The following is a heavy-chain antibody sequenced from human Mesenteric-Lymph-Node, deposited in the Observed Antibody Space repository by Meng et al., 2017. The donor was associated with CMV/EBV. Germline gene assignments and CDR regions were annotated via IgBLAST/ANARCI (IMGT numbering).Heavy chain of an antibody. CDR3: ARVLGRRYCSSTSCHPLGY. V-gene: IGHV3-66*02. CDR1: GFTFSSYA. J-gene: IGHJ4*02. D-gene: IGHD2-2*01. Sequence: GGSLRLSCAASGFTFSSYAMSWVRQAPGKGLEWVSVIYSGGSTYYADSVKGRFTISRDNSKNTLYLQMNSLRAEDTAVYYCARVLGRRYCSSTSCHPLGYWGQGTLVTVSS. CDR2: IYSGGST.